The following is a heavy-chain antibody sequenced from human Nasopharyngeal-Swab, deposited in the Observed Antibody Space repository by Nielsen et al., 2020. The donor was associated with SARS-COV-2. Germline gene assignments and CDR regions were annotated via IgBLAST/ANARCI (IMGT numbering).Heavy chain of an antibody. CDR1: WGSFSSCA. V-gene: IGHV1-69*13. CDR2: IIPIFGTA. J-gene: IGHJ3*02. CDR3: ARGITILHAFDI. Sequence: SVEVAWKAAWGSFSSCASSWVRQAPGQGLEWMGGIIPIFGTANYAQKFQGRVTITADESTSTAYMELSSLRSEDTAVYYCARGITILHAFDIWGQGTMVTVSS. D-gene: IGHD3-3*01.